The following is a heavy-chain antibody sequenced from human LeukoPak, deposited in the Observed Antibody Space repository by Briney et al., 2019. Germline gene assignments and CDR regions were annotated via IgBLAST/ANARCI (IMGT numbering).Heavy chain of an antibody. CDR3: ARLRTYYYDSSGYYYFDY. J-gene: IGHJ4*02. Sequence: GESLKISCNGSGYSFTSYWIGWVRQMPGKGLEWMGIIYPGDSDTRYSPSFQGQVTISADKSISTAYLQWSSLKASDTAMYYCARLRTYYYDSSGYYYFDYWGQGTLVTVSS. CDR1: GYSFTSYW. V-gene: IGHV5-51*01. CDR2: IYPGDSDT. D-gene: IGHD3-22*01.